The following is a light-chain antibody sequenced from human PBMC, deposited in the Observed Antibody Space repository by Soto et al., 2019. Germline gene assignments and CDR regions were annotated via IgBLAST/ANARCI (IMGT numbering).Light chain of an antibody. V-gene: IGKV3D-15*01. CDR1: QSFGNN. CDR3: QQYNNWPFT. CDR2: GAS. Sequence: IVMTQSPATLSVSPGERATLSCRASQSFGNNLAWYQQKPGQAPRLLIYGASTRATGIPARFSGSGSGTEFTLTISSLQSEDFAIYSCQQYNNWPFTFGPGTKVDN. J-gene: IGKJ3*01.